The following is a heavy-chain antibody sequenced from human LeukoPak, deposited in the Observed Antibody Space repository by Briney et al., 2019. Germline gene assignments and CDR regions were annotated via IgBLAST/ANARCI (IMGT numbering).Heavy chain of an antibody. J-gene: IGHJ5*02. CDR3: AKGGRGSFPNWFVP. V-gene: IGHV3-30*18. CDR2: ISYDGSNE. D-gene: IGHD1-26*01. CDR1: GFTFSSYV. Sequence: SLRLSSAASGFTFSSYVMHWLRQAPGKGLEWGAIISYDGSNEYYADSVKVRFTISTDNSKNTLDLHMNSLRAKATAACYCAKGGRGSFPNWFVPWGQGTPVTVSS.